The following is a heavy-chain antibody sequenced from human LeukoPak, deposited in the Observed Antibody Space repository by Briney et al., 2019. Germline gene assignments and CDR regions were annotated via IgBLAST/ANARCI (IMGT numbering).Heavy chain of an antibody. D-gene: IGHD5-18*01. V-gene: IGHV4-59*11. CDR3: ATIKRGSIFGYFDF. CDR2: LFDSVNT. J-gene: IGHJ4*02. CDR1: GGSISSHY. Sequence: SETLSLTCTVSGGSISSHYWSWIRQPPGKGLEWIAYLFDSVNTKDNPSLQRRLTLSADTSKNQFSLRLSSVTAADTAVYYCATIKRGSIFGYFDFWGQGIKVTVSS.